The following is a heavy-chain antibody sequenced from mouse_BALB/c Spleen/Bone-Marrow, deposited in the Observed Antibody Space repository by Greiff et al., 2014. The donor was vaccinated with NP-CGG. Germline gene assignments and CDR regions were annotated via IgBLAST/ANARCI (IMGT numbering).Heavy chain of an antibody. D-gene: IGHD2-4*01. J-gene: IGHJ2*01. CDR2: IDPANGNT. Sequence: EVQVVESGAELVKPGASVKLSCTASGFNIKDTYMHWVKQRPEQGLEWIGRIDPANGNTKYDPKFQGKATITADTSSNTAYLQLSSLTSEDTAVYYCALYYDYDLGYWGQGTTLTVSS. V-gene: IGHV14-3*02. CDR1: GFNIKDTY. CDR3: ALYYDYDLGY.